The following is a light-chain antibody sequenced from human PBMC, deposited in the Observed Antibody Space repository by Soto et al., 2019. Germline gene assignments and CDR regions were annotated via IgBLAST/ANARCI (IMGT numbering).Light chain of an antibody. CDR1: QSVLYSSNNKNY. Sequence: DIVMTQSPDSLAVSLGERATINCKSSQSVLYSSNNKNYLAWYQQKPGQPPKLLIYWASTRESGVPDRFSGSGSGTDFTLTISSLQAEDVAVYYCQQYYSTPWTFGQGTQGEIK. CDR2: WAS. J-gene: IGKJ1*01. V-gene: IGKV4-1*01. CDR3: QQYYSTPWT.